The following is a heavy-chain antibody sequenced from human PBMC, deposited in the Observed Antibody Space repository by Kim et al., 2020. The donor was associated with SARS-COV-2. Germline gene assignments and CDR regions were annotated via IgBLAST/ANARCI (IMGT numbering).Heavy chain of an antibody. CDR3: AKVRLPYNDYSNYYFDY. CDR2: ISGSGGST. D-gene: IGHD4-4*01. Sequence: GGSLRLSCAASGFTFSSYAMSWVRQAPGKGLEWVSAISGSGGSTYYADSVKGRFTISRDNSKNTLYLQMNSLRAEDTAVYYCAKVRLPYNDYSNYYFDYWGQGTLVTVSS. CDR1: GFTFSSYA. J-gene: IGHJ4*02. V-gene: IGHV3-23*01.